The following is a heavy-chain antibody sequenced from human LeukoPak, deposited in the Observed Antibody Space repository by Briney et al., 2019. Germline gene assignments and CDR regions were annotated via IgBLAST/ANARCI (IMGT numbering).Heavy chain of an antibody. Sequence: PGGSLRLSCAASGFTFSSYAMHWVRQAPGKGLEWVAVMSYDGSNKYYADSVKGRFTISRDNSKNTLYLQMNSLRAEDTAVYYCARDRYYYDSSGYYSSFDYWGQGTLVTVSS. J-gene: IGHJ4*02. CDR3: ARDRYYYDSSGYYSSFDY. D-gene: IGHD3-22*01. CDR2: MSYDGSNK. V-gene: IGHV3-30-3*01. CDR1: GFTFSSYA.